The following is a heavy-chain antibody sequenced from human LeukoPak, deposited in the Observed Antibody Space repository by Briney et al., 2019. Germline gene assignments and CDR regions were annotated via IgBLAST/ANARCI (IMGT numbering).Heavy chain of an antibody. V-gene: IGHV1-46*01. J-gene: IGHJ6*03. D-gene: IGHD3-3*01. CDR3: AWEHTLWSRGTARRLFASYYTCYYMDV. CDR2: INPCNGAT. Sequence: ASVKVSCKASGYTFTMYDINWVRQAPGQGLEWMAMINPCNGATTYAQKLQGRVTMTRDTSTTTAYMDLRSLRSEDTAVYFCAWEHTLWSRGTARRLFASYYTCYYMDVWGRGTTVTVSS. CDR1: GYTFTMYD.